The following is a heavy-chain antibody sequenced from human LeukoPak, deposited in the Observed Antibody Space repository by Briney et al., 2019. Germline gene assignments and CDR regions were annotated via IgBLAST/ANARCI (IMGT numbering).Heavy chain of an antibody. CDR3: AGPSSSGVGY. D-gene: IGHD3-10*01. J-gene: IGHJ4*02. V-gene: IGHV3-48*01. CDR2: ISSSSSTI. Sequence: GGSLGLSCAASGFTFSSYAMSWVRQAPGKGLEWVSYISSSSSTIYYADSVKGRFTISRDNSKNTLYVQMNSLRVEDKAVYYCAGPSSSGVGYWGQGTLVTVSS. CDR1: GFTFSSYA.